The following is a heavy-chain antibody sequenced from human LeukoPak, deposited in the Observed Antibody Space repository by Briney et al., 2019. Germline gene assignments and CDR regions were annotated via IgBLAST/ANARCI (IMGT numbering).Heavy chain of an antibody. J-gene: IGHJ4*02. CDR3: ARHESDFWSGYPYYFDY. V-gene: IGHV4-34*01. Sequence: SETLSLTCAVDGASFSGYHWTWIRQTPGKGLEWIGEISQSGGTNYNPSLKSRVTISAATSKNQFSLKLSSVTAADTAVYYCARHESDFWSGYPYYFDYWGQGTLVTVSS. CDR2: ISQSGGT. CDR1: GASFSGYH. D-gene: IGHD3-3*01.